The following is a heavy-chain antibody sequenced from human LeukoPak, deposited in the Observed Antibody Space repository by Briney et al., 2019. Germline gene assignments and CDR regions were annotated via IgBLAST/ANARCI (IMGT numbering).Heavy chain of an antibody. CDR1: GFTFSSYS. D-gene: IGHD7-27*01. J-gene: IGHJ6*04. CDR2: ISSSSSYI. Sequence: TGGSLRLSCAASGFTFSSYSMTWVRQAPGKGLEWVSSISSSSSYIYYADSVKGRFTISRDNAKNSLYLQINSLRAEDTAVYYCARLSTGVSDGMDVWGEGTTVTVSS. CDR3: ARLSTGVSDGMDV. V-gene: IGHV3-21*01.